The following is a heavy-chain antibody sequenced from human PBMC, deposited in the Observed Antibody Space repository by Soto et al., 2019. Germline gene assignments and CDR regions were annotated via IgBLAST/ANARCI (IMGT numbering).Heavy chain of an antibody. CDR1: GFSFSSYT. Sequence: GGSLRLSCAASGFSFSSYTMNWVRQAPGKGLEWVSSITSRSDSMSYIDSARGRFTISRDNAKNSLYLQMSSLRAEDSAVYYCARRASRWGQGTMVTVSS. D-gene: IGHD1-26*01. CDR2: ITSRSDSM. J-gene: IGHJ3*01. CDR3: ARRASR. V-gene: IGHV3-21*06.